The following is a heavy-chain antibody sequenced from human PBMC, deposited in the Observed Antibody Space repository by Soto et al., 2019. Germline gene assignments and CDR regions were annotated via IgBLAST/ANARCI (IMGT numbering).Heavy chain of an antibody. V-gene: IGHV3-15*01. Sequence: GGSLRLSCAASGFTFSNAWMSWVRQAPGKGLEWVGRIKSKTDGGTTDYAAPVKGRFTISRDDSKNTLYLQMNSLKTEDTAVYYCTTDLVHVELLIAVAAQDAFDIWGQGTMVTVSS. CDR2: IKSKTDGGTT. CDR1: GFTFSNAW. CDR3: TTDLVHVELLIAVAAQDAFDI. D-gene: IGHD6-19*01. J-gene: IGHJ3*02.